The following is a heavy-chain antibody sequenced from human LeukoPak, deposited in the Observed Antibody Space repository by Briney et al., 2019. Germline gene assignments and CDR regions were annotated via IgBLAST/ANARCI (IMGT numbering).Heavy chain of an antibody. CDR2: INPNSGGT. J-gene: IGHJ5*02. CDR1: GYTFTGYY. CDR3: ARDLYITMIVVGSLDP. V-gene: IGHV1-2*02. D-gene: IGHD3-22*01. Sequence: ASVKVSCKASGYTFTGYYMHWVRQAPGQGLEWMGWINPNSGGTNYAQKFQGRVTMTRDTSISTAYMELSRLRFDDTAVYYCARDLYITMIVVGSLDPWGQGTLVTVSS.